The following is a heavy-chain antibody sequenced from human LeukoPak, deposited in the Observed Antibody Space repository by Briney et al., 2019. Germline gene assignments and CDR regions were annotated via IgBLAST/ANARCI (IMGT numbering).Heavy chain of an antibody. V-gene: IGHV4-59*13. CDR2: CHYSGNT. J-gene: IGHJ3*02. Sequence: PSETLSLTCAISGGSISSNYWSWIRQPPQEGLEWIGYCHYSGNTNYNPSLKSRANISVDMSKNQFSLTLNSVTAADTAVYYCARSASSTSRSAFDIWGQGTRVTASS. CDR1: GGSISSNY. CDR3: ARSASSTSRSAFDI.